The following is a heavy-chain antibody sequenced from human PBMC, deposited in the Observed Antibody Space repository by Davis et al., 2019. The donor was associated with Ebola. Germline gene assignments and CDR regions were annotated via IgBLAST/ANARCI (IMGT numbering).Heavy chain of an antibody. CDR1: GFIFEDHA. D-gene: IGHD3-3*01. CDR3: ARGGLRFLEWLFDY. J-gene: IGHJ4*02. Sequence: PGGSLRLSCAASGFIFEDHAMHWVRHAPGRGLEWVSSVSWNGGGIGYADSVKGRFAISRDNAKNSLYLQMNSLRAEDTAVYYCARGGLRFLEWLFDYWGQGTLVTVSS. CDR2: VSWNGGGI. V-gene: IGHV3-9*01.